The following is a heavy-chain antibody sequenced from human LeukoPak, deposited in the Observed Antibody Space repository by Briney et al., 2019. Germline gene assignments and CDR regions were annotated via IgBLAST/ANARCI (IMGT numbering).Heavy chain of an antibody. D-gene: IGHD4-11*01. CDR1: ELTFSNYA. CDR3: ARSGGLQKSDY. V-gene: IGHV3-30-3*01. CDR2: ISYDGNTI. Sequence: SGGSLRLSCAASELTFSNYAVHWVRQAPDKGLQWVAVISYDGNTIHYADSVKGRFTISRDTSKNTLYLQMNYLRTEDTAVYYCARSGGLQKSDYWGQGTLVTVSS. J-gene: IGHJ4*02.